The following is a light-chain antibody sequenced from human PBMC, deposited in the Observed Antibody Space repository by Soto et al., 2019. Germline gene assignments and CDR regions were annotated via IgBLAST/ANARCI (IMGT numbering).Light chain of an antibody. V-gene: IGKV3D-20*02. CDR2: GAS. Sequence: EIVLTQSPGTLSLSPGERATLSCRASQSVSSSYLAWYQQKPGQAPRLLIYGASSRATGIPDRFSGSGSGTDFTLTISSLEPEDFAVYYCQQRGDWPPITFGQGTRLENK. J-gene: IGKJ5*01. CDR3: QQRGDWPPIT. CDR1: QSVSSSY.